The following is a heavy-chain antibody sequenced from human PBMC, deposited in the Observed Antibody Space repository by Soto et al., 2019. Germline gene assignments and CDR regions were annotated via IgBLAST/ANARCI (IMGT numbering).Heavy chain of an antibody. Sequence: GGSLRLSCEVSGFPFGSQAMHWLRQAPGQGLEWLAVISHDGRQKYYADSVEGRLTLSRDNAENTLFLQLINLRSDDTAVYYCARDRGGQQWLPDHWGQGTLVTVSS. CDR1: GFPFGSQA. V-gene: IGHV3-30*01. CDR3: ARDRGGQQWLPDH. J-gene: IGHJ4*02. D-gene: IGHD6-19*01. CDR2: ISHDGRQK.